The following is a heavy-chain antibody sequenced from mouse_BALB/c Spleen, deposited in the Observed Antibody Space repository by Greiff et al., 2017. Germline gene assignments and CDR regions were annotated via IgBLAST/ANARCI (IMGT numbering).Heavy chain of an antibody. CDR1: GYTFTSYW. J-gene: IGHJ2*01. Sequence: VQLQQPGAELVRPGASVKLSCKASGYTFTSYWINWVKQSPGQGLEWIGNIYPSDSYTNYNQKFKDKATLTVDKSSSTAYMQLSSPTSEDSAVYYCTRLGSLDYWGQGTTLTVSS. CDR2: IYPSDSYT. V-gene: IGHV1-69*02. D-gene: IGHD1-1*01. CDR3: TRLGSLDY.